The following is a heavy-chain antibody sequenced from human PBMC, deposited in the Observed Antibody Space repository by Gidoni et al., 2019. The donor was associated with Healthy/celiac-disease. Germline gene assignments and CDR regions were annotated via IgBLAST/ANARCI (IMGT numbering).Heavy chain of an antibody. D-gene: IGHD5-18*01. V-gene: IGHV3-23*01. CDR2: IRGSGGST. CDR3: ARDPYTAMVTPFFGY. CDR1: GFTFSSDA. Sequence: EVQLLESGGGVVQPGVSLRLSCAASGFTFSSDAMSWVRHAPGKGLEWVSAIRGSGGSTYYADSVKGRFTLSRDNSKNTLYLQMNSLRAEHTAVYYCARDPYTAMVTPFFGYWGQGTLVTVS. J-gene: IGHJ4*02.